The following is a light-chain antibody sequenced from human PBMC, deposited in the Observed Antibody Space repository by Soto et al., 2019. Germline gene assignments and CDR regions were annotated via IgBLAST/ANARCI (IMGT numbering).Light chain of an antibody. CDR3: CSYAGSSTYV. J-gene: IGLJ1*01. CDR1: SSDVGSYNL. CDR2: EVS. Sequence: QSALTQPASVSGSPGQSITISCTGTSSDVGSYNLVSWYQQHPGKAPKLMIYEVSKRPSGVSNRFSGSKSGNTASLTISGLQAEDDADYYCCSYAGSSTYVFGTGTKVTV. V-gene: IGLV2-23*02.